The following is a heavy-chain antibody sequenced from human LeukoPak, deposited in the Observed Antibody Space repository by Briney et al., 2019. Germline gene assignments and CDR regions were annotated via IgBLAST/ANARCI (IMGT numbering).Heavy chain of an antibody. CDR2: IYTSGST. J-gene: IGHJ6*03. V-gene: IGHV4-61*02. D-gene: IGHD3-9*01. CDR3: ARQRYFDWLRHWHYYYYMDV. Sequence: PSETLSLTCTVSGGSISSGSYYWSWIRQPAGKGLEWIGRIYTSGSTNYNPSLKSRVTISVDTSKNQFSLKLSSVTAADTAVYYCARQRYFDWLRHWHYYYYMDVWGKGTTVTISS. CDR1: GGSISSGSYY.